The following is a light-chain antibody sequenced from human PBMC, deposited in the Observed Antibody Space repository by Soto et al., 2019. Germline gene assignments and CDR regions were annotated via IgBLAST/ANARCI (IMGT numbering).Light chain of an antibody. V-gene: IGKV1-39*01. Sequence: DIQMTQSPSSLSSSLGDRVTMTCLASQSISSYLNWYQQKPGKAPKLLIYAASSLQSGVPSRFSGSGSGTDFTLTISSLQPEDFATYYCQQSYSTPPITFGQGTRLEIK. CDR3: QQSYSTPPIT. J-gene: IGKJ5*01. CDR1: QSISSY. CDR2: AAS.